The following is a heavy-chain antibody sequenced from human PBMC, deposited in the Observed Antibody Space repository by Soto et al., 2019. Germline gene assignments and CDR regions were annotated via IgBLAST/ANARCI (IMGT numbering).Heavy chain of an antibody. CDR1: GFTFSNYV. V-gene: IGHV3-23*01. J-gene: IGHJ5*02. CDR2: MSGNGGRI. D-gene: IGHD2-2*01. CDR3: ARGGGYCSSTGCYGGWFDP. Sequence: EVQLLESGGGLVQPGGSLRLSCAVSGFTFSNYVMTWVRQGPGKGLEWVSLMSGNGGRILYADSVKGRFTISRDNAKNSLYLQMDSLGAEDTAVYHCARGGGYCSSTGCYGGWFDPWGQGTLVTVSS.